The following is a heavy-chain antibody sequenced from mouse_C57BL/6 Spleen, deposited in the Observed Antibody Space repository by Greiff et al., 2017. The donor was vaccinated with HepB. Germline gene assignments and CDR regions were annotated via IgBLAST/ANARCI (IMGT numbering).Heavy chain of an antibody. J-gene: IGHJ4*01. CDR3: TRDDYGSSSYYAMDY. V-gene: IGHV5-9-1*02. CDR1: GFTFSSYA. Sequence: EVQVVESGEGLVKPGGSLKLSCAASGFTFSSYAMSWVRQTPEKRLEWVAYISSGGDYIYYADTVKGRFTISRDNARNTLYLQMSSLKSEDTAMYYCTRDDYGSSSYYAMDYWGQGTSVTVSS. D-gene: IGHD1-1*01. CDR2: ISSGGDYI.